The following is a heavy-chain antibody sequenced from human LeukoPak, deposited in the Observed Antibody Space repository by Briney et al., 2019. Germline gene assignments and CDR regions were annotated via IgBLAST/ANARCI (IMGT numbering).Heavy chain of an antibody. D-gene: IGHD3-22*01. CDR3: AREVKGYYMDV. J-gene: IGHJ6*03. CDR1: GYTFSSYA. CDR2: IIPIFDTG. Sequence: SVKVSCKASGYTFSSYAISWVRQAPGQGLEWMGGIIPIFDTGNYAQKFQGRLTITADKSTSTAYMELSSLRSEDTAVYYCAREVKGYYMDVWGKGTTVTVSS. V-gene: IGHV1-69*06.